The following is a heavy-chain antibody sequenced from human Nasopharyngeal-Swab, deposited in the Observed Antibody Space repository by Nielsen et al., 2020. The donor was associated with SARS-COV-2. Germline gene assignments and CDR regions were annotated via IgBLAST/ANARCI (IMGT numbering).Heavy chain of an antibody. CDR1: GGSISSSSYY. CDR3: ARVLNDYYDSSVWFDP. J-gene: IGHJ5*02. V-gene: IGHV4-39*01. D-gene: IGHD3-22*01. Sequence: SETLSLTCTVSGGSISSSSYYWGWLRQPPGNGLEWIGSIYYSGSTYYNPSLKSRVTISVDTSKNQFSLKLSSVTAADTAVYYCARVLNDYYDSSVWFDPWGQGTLVTVSS. CDR2: IYYSGST.